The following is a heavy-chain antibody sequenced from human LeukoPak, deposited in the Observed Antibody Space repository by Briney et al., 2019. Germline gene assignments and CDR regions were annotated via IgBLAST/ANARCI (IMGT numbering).Heavy chain of an antibody. J-gene: IGHJ4*02. CDR3: ASGYGSSWAR. CDR2: IYTSGST. V-gene: IGHV4-4*07. D-gene: IGHD6-13*01. CDR1: GGSISSYY. Sequence: SETLSLTCTVSGGSISSYYWSWIRQPAGKGLEWIGRIYTSGSTNYNPSLKSRVTISVDKSKNQFSLKLCSVTAADTAVYYCASGYGSSWARWGQGTLVTVSS.